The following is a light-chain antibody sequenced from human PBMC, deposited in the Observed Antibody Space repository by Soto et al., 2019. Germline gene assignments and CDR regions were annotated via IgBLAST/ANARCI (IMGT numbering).Light chain of an antibody. J-gene: IGKJ5*01. CDR1: QTVSSNY. CDR3: QQYTGPPTT. V-gene: IGKV3-20*01. Sequence: EIILTQSPATLSLSPGESATLSCTASQTVSSNYLAWCQQRPGQAPRLLIYGASTRAAGIPDRFSGSGSGTDFTLTITSLEPEDSAVYFCQQYTGPPTTFGQGTRLEIK. CDR2: GAS.